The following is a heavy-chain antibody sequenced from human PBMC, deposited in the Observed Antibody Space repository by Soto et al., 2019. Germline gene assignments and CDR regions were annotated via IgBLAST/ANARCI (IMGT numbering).Heavy chain of an antibody. CDR2: INSDGSST. D-gene: IGHD3-10*01. J-gene: IGHJ5*02. CDR3: AIRGEGGPGLAH. Sequence: VQLVESGGNLIQPGGSLRLSCAASGFTFSSYWMHWVRQAPGKGLVWVSRINSDGSSTSYVDSVKGRFTISRDNAKITLYLQMNSAGVEDAADYYCAIRGEGGPGLAHWGQGTLVTVSS. V-gene: IGHV3-74*01. CDR1: GFTFSSYW.